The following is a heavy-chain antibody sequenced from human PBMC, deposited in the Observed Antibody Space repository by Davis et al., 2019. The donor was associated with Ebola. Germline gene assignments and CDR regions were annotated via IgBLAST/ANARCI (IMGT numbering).Heavy chain of an antibody. D-gene: IGHD2-2*01. V-gene: IGHV1-18*04. CDR2: ISAYNGNT. Sequence: ASVKVSCKASGYTFTSYGISWVRQAPGQGLEWMGWISAYNGNTNYAQKFQGRVTMTRDTSTSTVYMELSSLRSEDTAVYYCARDTIVVVPAAPGDYYYGMDVWGKGTTVTVSS. CDR3: ARDTIVVVPAAPGDYYYGMDV. CDR1: GYTFTSYG. J-gene: IGHJ6*04.